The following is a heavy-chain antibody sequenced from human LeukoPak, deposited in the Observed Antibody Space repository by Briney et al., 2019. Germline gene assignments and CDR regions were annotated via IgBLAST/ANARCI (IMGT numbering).Heavy chain of an antibody. V-gene: IGHV3-30*03. Sequence: PGRSLRLSCAASGFTFTHYGVQWVRQAPGKGLEWVAAIAFDGRRKFYTNSVKGRFTISRDNSNNILFLQMSDLRTEDTALYYCARDRLYTGYDPVLDLWGQGTPVPVSS. J-gene: IGHJ5*02. D-gene: IGHD5-12*01. CDR3: ARDRLYTGYDPVLDL. CDR1: GFTFTHYG. CDR2: IAFDGRRK.